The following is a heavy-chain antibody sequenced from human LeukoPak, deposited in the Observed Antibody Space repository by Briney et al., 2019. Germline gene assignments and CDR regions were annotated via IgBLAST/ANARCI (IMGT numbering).Heavy chain of an antibody. V-gene: IGHV3-48*01. J-gene: IGHJ4*02. Sequence: GGSLRLSCAASGFTFSHYSMNWVRQAPGQGLEWVSYISSSSSSIYYADSVKGRFTISRDNAKNSLYLQMNILRAEDTAVYYCARSGGAYCGGDCYRRSFEYWGQGTLVAVSS. CDR1: GFTFSHYS. D-gene: IGHD2-21*01. CDR3: ARSGGAYCGGDCYRRSFEY. CDR2: ISSSSSSI.